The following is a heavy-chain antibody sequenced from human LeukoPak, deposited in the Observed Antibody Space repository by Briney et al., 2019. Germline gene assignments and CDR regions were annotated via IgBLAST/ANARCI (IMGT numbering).Heavy chain of an antibody. V-gene: IGHV4-4*02. Sequence: PSGTLSLTCAVSGGSIITTNWWSWVRQPPGKGLEWIGEVHLNGATNYNPSLESRVSMSIDKSKNQLSLKLRSVSAADTAIYYCARESGAFSPFGFWGQGTLVTVSS. CDR1: GGSIITTNW. CDR3: ARESGAFSPFGF. J-gene: IGHJ4*02. D-gene: IGHD1-26*01. CDR2: VHLNGAT.